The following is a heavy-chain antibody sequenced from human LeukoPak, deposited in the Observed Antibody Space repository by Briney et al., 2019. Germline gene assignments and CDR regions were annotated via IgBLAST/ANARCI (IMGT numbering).Heavy chain of an antibody. Sequence: SETLSLTCAVYGGSFSGYYWSWIRQPPGKGLEWIGSIYYSGSTYYNPSLKSRVTISVDTSKNQFSLKLSSVTAADTAVYYCASLYDILTGYHRVYFDYWGQGTLVTVSS. D-gene: IGHD3-9*01. CDR3: ASLYDILTGYHRVYFDY. CDR1: GGSFSGYY. CDR2: IYYSGST. J-gene: IGHJ4*02. V-gene: IGHV4-34*01.